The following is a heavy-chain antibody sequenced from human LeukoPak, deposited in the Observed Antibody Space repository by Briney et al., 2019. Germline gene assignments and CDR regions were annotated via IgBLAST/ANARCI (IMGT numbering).Heavy chain of an antibody. CDR2: IYSSGST. V-gene: IGHV4-4*07. CDR1: GGSISSYY. D-gene: IGHD2-2*01. CDR3: ARDVVVPATANYYHYYYYMDV. Sequence: SSETLSLTCTVSGGSISSYYWSWLRQPAGKGLEWIGRIYSSGSTNYNPSLKSRVTMSVDTSKNQFSLKLSSVTAADTAVYYCARDVVVPATANYYHYYYYMDVWGKGTAVTVSS. J-gene: IGHJ6*03.